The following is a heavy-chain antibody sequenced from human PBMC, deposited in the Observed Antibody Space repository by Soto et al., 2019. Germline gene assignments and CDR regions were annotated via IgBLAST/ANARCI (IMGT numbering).Heavy chain of an antibody. CDR2: IIPIFGIA. CDR1: GGTFSRYS. V-gene: IGHV1-69*08. Sequence: QVQLVQSGAEVKKPGSSVKVSCKASGGTFSRYSITWVRQAPGHGLEWIGRIIPIFGIANYAQKFQGRVTITAEESTITAYMELSILRSDATAVYYSAREDRVRETGLVPAAIDGMDVWGQGTTVTVSS. CDR3: AREDRVRETGLVPAAIDGMDV. J-gene: IGHJ6*02. D-gene: IGHD2-2*01.